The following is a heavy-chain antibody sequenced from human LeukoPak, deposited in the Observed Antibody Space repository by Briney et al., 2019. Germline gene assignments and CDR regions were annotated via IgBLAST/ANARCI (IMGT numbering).Heavy chain of an antibody. V-gene: IGHV4-39*07. CDR2: IYYTGST. J-gene: IGHJ4*02. CDR3: ARAGYTSIAARPFDY. CDR1: GVSISSNTFS. D-gene: IGHD6-6*01. Sequence: PSETLSLTCNVSGVSISSNTFSWGWIRQPPGKGLEWIGNIYYTGSTYYNPSLTSRVTISIDTSRNQFSLKLSSVTAADTAVYYCARAGYTSIAARPFDYWGQGTLVTVSS.